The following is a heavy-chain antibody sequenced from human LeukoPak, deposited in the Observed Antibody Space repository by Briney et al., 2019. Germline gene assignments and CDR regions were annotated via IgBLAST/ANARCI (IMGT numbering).Heavy chain of an antibody. CDR3: TWSGLKIES. V-gene: IGHV3-15*01. CDR2: IKTETDGGTT. D-gene: IGHD3-3*01. J-gene: IGHJ4*02. CDR1: GFTFSSYA. Sequence: GGSLRLPCAASGFTFSSYAMSWVRQAPGKGLEWVAQIKTETDGGTTDYAAPVKGRFTISRDGSKNMVFLQMNSLKTDDTALYYCTWSGLKIESWGQGTLVTVSS.